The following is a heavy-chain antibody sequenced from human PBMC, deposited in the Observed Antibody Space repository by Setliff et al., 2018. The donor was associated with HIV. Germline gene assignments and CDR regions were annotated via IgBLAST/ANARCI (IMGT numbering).Heavy chain of an antibody. Sequence: PGGSLRLSCAASGFTFSNYAMSWVRQAPGEGLEWVSAILSTGERTFYADSVKGRFTISRDNSKSTVYLQMNSLRAEDTAEYYCAKELAASGLGYFDSWGRGSLVTVSS. CDR2: ILSTGERT. CDR3: AKELAASGLGYFDS. V-gene: IGHV3-23*01. J-gene: IGHJ4*02. D-gene: IGHD3-22*01. CDR1: GFTFSNYA.